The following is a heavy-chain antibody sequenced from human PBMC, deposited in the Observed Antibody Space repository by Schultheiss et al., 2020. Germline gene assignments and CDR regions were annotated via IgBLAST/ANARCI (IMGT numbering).Heavy chain of an antibody. Sequence: GGSLRLSCAASGFTFSSYGMHWVRQAPGKGLEWVAVIWYDGSNKYYADSVKGRFTISRDNSKNTLYLQMNSLRAEDTAVYYCARGRREVVVTATTYYYYYYGMDVWGQGTTVTVSS. CDR3: ARGRREVVVTATTYYYYYYGMDV. CDR1: GFTFSSYG. J-gene: IGHJ6*02. V-gene: IGHV3-33*01. CDR2: IWYDGSNK. D-gene: IGHD2-21*02.